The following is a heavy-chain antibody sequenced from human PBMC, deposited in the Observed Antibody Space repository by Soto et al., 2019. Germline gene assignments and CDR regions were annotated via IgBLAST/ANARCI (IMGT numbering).Heavy chain of an antibody. CDR3: AKDRSQLLVRDGMDV. CDR1: GFTFSSYA. Sequence: EVQLLESGGGLVQPGGSLRLSCAASGFTFSSYAMSWVRQAPGKGLEWVSAISGSGGSTYYADSVKGRFTISRDNSKNTLYVQMNSLRAEDTAVYYCAKDRSQLLVRDGMDVWGQGTTVTVSS. V-gene: IGHV3-23*01. D-gene: IGHD2-2*01. CDR2: ISGSGGST. J-gene: IGHJ6*02.